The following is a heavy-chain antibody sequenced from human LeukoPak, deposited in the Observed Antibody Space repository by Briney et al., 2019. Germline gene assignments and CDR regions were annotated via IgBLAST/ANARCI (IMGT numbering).Heavy chain of an antibody. CDR2: IWYDGSEK. CDR3: VRDRNALQFLDF. D-gene: IGHD3-3*01. V-gene: IGHV3-33*01. J-gene: IGHJ4*02. CDR1: GFTFRNFG. Sequence: PGRSLRLSCAASGFTFRNFGMHRVRQAPGKGLEWVAVIWYDGSEKYYADSVKGRFIISRDNSKNMLYLQTNSLRAEDTAVYYCVRDRNALQFLDFWGQGTVVTVSS.